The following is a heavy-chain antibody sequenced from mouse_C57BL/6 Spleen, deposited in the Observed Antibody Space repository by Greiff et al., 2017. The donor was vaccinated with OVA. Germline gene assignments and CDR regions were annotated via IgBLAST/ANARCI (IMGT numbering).Heavy chain of an antibody. CDR3: ARFGYDGFDY. CDR2: IRNKANGYTT. J-gene: IGHJ2*01. D-gene: IGHD2-2*01. CDR1: GFTFTDYY. Sequence: EVKVVESGGGLVQPGGSLSLSCAASGFTFTDYYMSWVRQPPGKALEWLGFIRNKANGYTTEYSASVKGRFTISRDNSQSILYLQMNALRAEDSATYYCARFGYDGFDYWGQGTTLTVSS. V-gene: IGHV7-3*01.